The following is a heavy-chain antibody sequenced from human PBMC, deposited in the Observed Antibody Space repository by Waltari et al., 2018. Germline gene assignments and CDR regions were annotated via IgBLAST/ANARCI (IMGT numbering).Heavy chain of an antibody. D-gene: IGHD3-10*01. CDR3: AKSRGRDSVCFDY. V-gene: IGHV3-30*18. J-gene: IGHJ4*02. Sequence: QVQMVESGGGVVQPGKSLSPSCAASGFTFTGFGLHWVRQAPGKGLEWLAVISYDGSKEFYADSVKGRFTISRDNSKNTVSLHMSSLGLEDTAIHYCAKSRGRDSVCFDYWGQGALVTVSS. CDR1: GFTFTGFG. CDR2: ISYDGSKE.